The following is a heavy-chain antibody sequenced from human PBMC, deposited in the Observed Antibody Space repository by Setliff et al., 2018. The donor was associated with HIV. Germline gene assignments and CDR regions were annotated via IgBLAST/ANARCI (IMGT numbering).Heavy chain of an antibody. CDR1: GYTFTSYG. D-gene: IGHD6-19*01. CDR2: ISAYNGNT. Sequence: ASVKVSCKASGYTFTSYGISWVRQAPGQGLEWMGWISAYNGNTNYAQKLQGRVTMTTDTSTSTAYMELRSLRSDDTAVYYCVRDGYSSGWYTWFDPWGQGTLVTVSS. CDR3: VRDGYSSGWYTWFDP. J-gene: IGHJ5*02. V-gene: IGHV1-18*01.